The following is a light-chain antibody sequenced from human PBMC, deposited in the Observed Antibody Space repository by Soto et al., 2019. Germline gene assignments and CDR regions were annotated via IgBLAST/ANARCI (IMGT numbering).Light chain of an antibody. Sequence: QSALSQPASVSGSPGQSITISCTGTSSDVVGYNYVSWYQQHPGKAPKLMIYDVSNRPSGVSNRFSGSKSGNTASLTISGVQAEDEADYYCSSYTSSSTPYVVFGGGTKPTVL. CDR2: DVS. V-gene: IGLV2-14*01. J-gene: IGLJ2*01. CDR3: SSYTSSSTPYVV. CDR1: SSDVVGYNY.